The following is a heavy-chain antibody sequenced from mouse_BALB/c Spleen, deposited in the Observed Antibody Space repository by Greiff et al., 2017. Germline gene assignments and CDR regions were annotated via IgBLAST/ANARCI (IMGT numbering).Heavy chain of an antibody. CDR3: NWDRWYFDV. V-gene: IGHV1-69*02. CDR1: GYTFTSYW. J-gene: IGHJ1*01. Sequence: QVQLQQPGAELVRPGASVKLSCKASGYTFTSYWINWVKQRPGQGLEWIGNIYPSDSYTNYNQKFKDKATLTVDKSSSTAYMQLSSPTSEDSAVYYWNWDRWYFDVWGAGTTVTVSS. D-gene: IGHD4-1*01. CDR2: IYPSDSYT.